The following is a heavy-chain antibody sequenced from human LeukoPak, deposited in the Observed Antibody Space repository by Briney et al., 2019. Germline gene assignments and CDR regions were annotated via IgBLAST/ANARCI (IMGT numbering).Heavy chain of an antibody. CDR2: ISSSSSYI. D-gene: IGHD4-17*01. CDR3: ARDRTTVTTLGWFDP. CDR1: GFTFSSYS. J-gene: IGHJ5*02. Sequence: GSLRLSCAASGFTFSSYSMNCVRQAPGKGLEWVSSISSSSSYIYYADSVKGRFTISRDNAKNSLYLQMNSLRAEDTAVYYCARDRTTVTTLGWFDPWGQGTLVTVSS. V-gene: IGHV3-21*01.